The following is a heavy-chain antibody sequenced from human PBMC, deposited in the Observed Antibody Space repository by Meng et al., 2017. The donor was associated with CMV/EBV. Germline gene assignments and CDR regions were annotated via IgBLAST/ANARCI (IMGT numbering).Heavy chain of an antibody. V-gene: IGHV3-23*01. CDR2: ISGSGGST. CDR3: ARDQSDYDFWSGWSYGMDV. Sequence: GGSLRLSCAASGFTFSSYAMSWVRQAPGKGLEWVSAISGSGGSTYYADSVKGRFTISRDNAKNSLYLKMNSLRAEDTAVYYCARDQSDYDFWSGWSYGMDVWGQGTTVTVSS. J-gene: IGHJ6*02. D-gene: IGHD3-3*01. CDR1: GFTFSSYA.